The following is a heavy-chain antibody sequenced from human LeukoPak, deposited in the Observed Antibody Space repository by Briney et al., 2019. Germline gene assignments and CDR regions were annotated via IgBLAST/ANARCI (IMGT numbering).Heavy chain of an antibody. CDR1: GYSISSGYY. CDR2: IYHSGST. D-gene: IGHD2-2*01. CDR3: ARQGYCSSTSCYRRPYYYYYMDV. J-gene: IGHJ6*03. V-gene: IGHV4-38-2*01. Sequence: SETLSLTCAVSGYSISSGYYWGWIRQPAGKGLEWIGSIYHSGSTYYNPSLKSRVTISVDTSKNQFSLKLSSVTAADTAVYYCARQGYCSSTSCYRRPYYYYYMDVWGKGTTVTVSS.